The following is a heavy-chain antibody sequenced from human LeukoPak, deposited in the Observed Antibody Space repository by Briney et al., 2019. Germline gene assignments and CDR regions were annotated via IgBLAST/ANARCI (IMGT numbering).Heavy chain of an antibody. Sequence: RGSLTLSCAASGFTFSHYWMSWVRQAPGKGLEWVANVKEDGSEKCYVDSVKGRFTISRDNAKNSLYLQMNSLRAEDTAVYYCARDLNYGDDFWGQGTLVTVSS. CDR1: GFTFSHYW. CDR2: VKEDGSEK. J-gene: IGHJ4*02. D-gene: IGHD4-17*01. CDR3: ARDLNYGDDF. V-gene: IGHV3-7*04.